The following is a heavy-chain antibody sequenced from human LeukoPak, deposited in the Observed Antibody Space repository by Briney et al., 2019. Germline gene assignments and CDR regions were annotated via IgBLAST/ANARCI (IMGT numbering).Heavy chain of an antibody. CDR3: ARIQSDSSGYYYSFDY. J-gene: IGHJ4*02. CDR1: GYTFTGYY. CDR2: INPNSGGT. V-gene: IGHV1-2*02. Sequence: ASVKVSCKASGYTFTGYYMHWVRQAPGRGLEWMGWINPNSGGTNYAQKFQGRVTMTRDTSISTAYMELSRLRSDDTAVYYCARIQSDSSGYYYSFDYWGQGTLVTVSS. D-gene: IGHD3-22*01.